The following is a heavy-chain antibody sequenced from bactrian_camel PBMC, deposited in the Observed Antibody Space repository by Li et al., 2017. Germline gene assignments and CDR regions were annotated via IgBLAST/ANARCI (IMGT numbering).Heavy chain of an antibody. Sequence: DVQLVESGGGSVQAGGALRLSCAASGSAASSLYMAWFRQAPGNEREGVAYIAINGGTDYTHSVAGRFTISQDNAKNTVFLQMNSLKPEDTAVYYCAAVEWVFRGGFSGCYWGQGTQVTVS. CDR2: IAINGGT. J-gene: IGHJ4*01. D-gene: IGHD3*01. CDR1: GSAASSLY. CDR3: AAVEWVFRGGFSGCY. V-gene: IGHV3S10*01.